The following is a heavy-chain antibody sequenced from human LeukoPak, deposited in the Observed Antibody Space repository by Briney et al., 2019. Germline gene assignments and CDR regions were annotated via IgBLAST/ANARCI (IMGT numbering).Heavy chain of an antibody. CDR3: ARGRGYSGYREFDY. V-gene: IGHV4-34*01. Sequence: SATLSLTCAVYGGSFSGYYWSWIRQPPGKGLEWIGEINHSGSTNYNPSLKSRVTISVDTSKNQFSLKLSSVTAADTAVYYCARGRGYSGYREFDYWGQGTLVTVSS. J-gene: IGHJ4*02. CDR1: GGSFSGYY. CDR2: INHSGST. D-gene: IGHD5-12*01.